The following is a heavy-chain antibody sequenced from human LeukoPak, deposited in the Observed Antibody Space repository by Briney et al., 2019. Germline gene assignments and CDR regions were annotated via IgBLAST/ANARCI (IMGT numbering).Heavy chain of an antibody. CDR1: GFTFSGYG. CDR2: IGSIGGST. Sequence: GGSLRLSCAASGFTFSGYGLTWVRQAPGKGLEWVSGIGSIGGSTYYADSVKGRFTISRDNSKNTLYLQMNSLRAEDTAVYYCAKLAYYYYMDGWGKGTTVTISS. V-gene: IGHV3-23*01. CDR3: AKLAYYYYMDG. J-gene: IGHJ6*03.